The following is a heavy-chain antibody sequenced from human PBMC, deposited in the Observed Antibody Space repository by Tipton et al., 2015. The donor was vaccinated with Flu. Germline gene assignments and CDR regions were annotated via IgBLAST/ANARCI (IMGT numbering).Heavy chain of an antibody. V-gene: IGHV4-34*01. J-gene: IGHJ5*02. CDR3: ARRDYSNYVSDPKSWFDP. D-gene: IGHD4-11*01. CDR2: VSRTGST. CDR1: GGSFSGYY. Sequence: TLSLTCAVSGGSFSGYYWTWIRQFPGKGLEWIGTVSRTGSTIHNPSLKSRVTISIDTSKNQFSLNMRSVTAADMAVYYCARRDYSNYVSDPKSWFDPWGQGTLVAVSS.